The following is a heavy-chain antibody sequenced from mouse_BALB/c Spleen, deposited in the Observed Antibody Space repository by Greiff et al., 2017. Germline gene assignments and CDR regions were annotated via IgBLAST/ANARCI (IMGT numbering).Heavy chain of an antibody. CDR1: GYTFTSYV. Sequence: VQLQQSGPELVKPGASVKMSCKASGYTFTSYVMHWVKQKPGQGLEWIGYINPYNDGTKYNEKFKGKATLTSDKSSSTAYMELSSLTSEDSAVYYCARSGYGNYDGYWYFDVWGAGTTVTVSS. CDR2: INPYNDGT. J-gene: IGHJ1*01. V-gene: IGHV1-14*01. D-gene: IGHD2-10*02. CDR3: ARSGYGNYDGYWYFDV.